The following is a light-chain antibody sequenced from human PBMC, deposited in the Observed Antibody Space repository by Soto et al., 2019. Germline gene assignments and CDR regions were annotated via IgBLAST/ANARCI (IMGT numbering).Light chain of an antibody. Sequence: EIVLTQSPATLSLSTGERATLSCGASQSISTNLAWYQQKPGQAPRLLIHDTSNRATGVPARFSGSGSGTDFTLSISSLEPEDFAVYYCQQRSNWPWTFGQGTKVDIK. CDR1: QSISTN. J-gene: IGKJ1*01. CDR3: QQRSNWPWT. V-gene: IGKV3-11*01. CDR2: DTS.